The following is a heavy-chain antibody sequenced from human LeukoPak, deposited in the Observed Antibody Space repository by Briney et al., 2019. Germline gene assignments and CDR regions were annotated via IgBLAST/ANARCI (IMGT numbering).Heavy chain of an antibody. V-gene: IGHV1-2*02. CDR1: GYTFTGYY. Sequence: ASVKVSCKASGYTFTGYYMHWVRQAPGQGLEWMGWINPNSGGTNYAQKFQGRVTMTRDTSISTAYMELSRLRSDDTAVYYCARCDPPAHSPADIWGQGTMVTVSS. D-gene: IGHD2-21*02. CDR3: ARCDPPAHSPADI. CDR2: INPNSGGT. J-gene: IGHJ3*02.